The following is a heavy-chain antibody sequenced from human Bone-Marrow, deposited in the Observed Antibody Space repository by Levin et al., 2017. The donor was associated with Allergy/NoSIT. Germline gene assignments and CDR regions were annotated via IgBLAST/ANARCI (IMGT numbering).Heavy chain of an antibody. CDR1: GFTVSSNY. CDR3: ARDWGSCSSTSCYSGAFDI. CDR2: IYSGGST. D-gene: IGHD2-2*01. V-gene: IGHV3-53*01. J-gene: IGHJ3*02. Sequence: LSLTCAASGFTVSSNYMSWVRQAPGKGLEWVSVIYSGGSTYYADSVKGRFTISRDNSKNTLYLQMNSLRAEDTAVYYCARDWGSCSSTSCYSGAFDIWGQGTMVTVSS.